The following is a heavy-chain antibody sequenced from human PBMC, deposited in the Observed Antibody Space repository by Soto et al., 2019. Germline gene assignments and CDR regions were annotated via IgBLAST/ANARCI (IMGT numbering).Heavy chain of an antibody. CDR2: IWYDGSNK. V-gene: IGHV3-33*01. CDR1: GFTFSSYG. CDR3: ASVLTSPVGPVDYYDSSGYYYGSFDY. J-gene: IGHJ4*02. D-gene: IGHD3-22*01. Sequence: QVQLVESGGGVVQPGRSLRLSCAASGFTFSSYGMQWVRQAPCKGLEWVAVIWYDGSNKYYADSVKGRFTISRDNSKNTLYLQMNSLRAEDTAVYYCASVLTSPVGPVDYYDSSGYYYGSFDYWGQGTLVTVSS.